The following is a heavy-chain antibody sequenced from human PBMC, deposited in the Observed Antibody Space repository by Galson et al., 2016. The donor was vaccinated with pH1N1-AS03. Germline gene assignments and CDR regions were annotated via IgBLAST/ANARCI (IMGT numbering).Heavy chain of an antibody. CDR2: IIPSLDVP. V-gene: IGHV1-69*04. J-gene: IGHJ3*02. CDR3: ARDSTITGTTEDDALDI. D-gene: IGHD1-14*01. Sequence: SVKVSCKASGGTFSSYVINWVRQAPGQGLEWMGRIIPSLDVPNYAQKFQGRVTVTADKSTRTAYMELSSLRSGDTAVYYCARDSTITGTTEDDALDIWGQGTMVIVSS. CDR1: GGTFSSYV.